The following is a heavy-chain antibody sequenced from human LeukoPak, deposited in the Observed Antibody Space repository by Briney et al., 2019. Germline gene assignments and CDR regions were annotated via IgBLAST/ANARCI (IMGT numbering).Heavy chain of an antibody. Sequence: GGSLRLSCAASGFTFSTYSMNWVRQAPGKGLEWVSYISYSSSTIYYADSVKGRCTISRDNAKNSLYLQMNSLRAEDTAVYYCARGDDYGDYGIWGQGTMVTVSS. J-gene: IGHJ3*02. D-gene: IGHD4-17*01. V-gene: IGHV3-48*04. CDR1: GFTFSTYS. CDR2: ISYSSSTI. CDR3: ARGDDYGDYGI.